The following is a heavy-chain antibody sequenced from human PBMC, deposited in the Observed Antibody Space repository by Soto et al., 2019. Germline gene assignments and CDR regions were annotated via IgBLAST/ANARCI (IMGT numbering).Heavy chain of an antibody. CDR2: ISSSSSTI. D-gene: IGHD3-22*01. V-gene: IGHV3-48*01. J-gene: IGHJ5*02. Sequence: GGSLRLSCAASGFTFSSYSMNWVRQAPGKGLEWVSYISSSSSTIYYADSVKGRFTISRDNAKNSLYLQMNSLRAEDTAVYYCARDHTYYYDSSGYTWGQGTLVTVSS. CDR3: ARDHTYYYDSSGYT. CDR1: GFTFSSYS.